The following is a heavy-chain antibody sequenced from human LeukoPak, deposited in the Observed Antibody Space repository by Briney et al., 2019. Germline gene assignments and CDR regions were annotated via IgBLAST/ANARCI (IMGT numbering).Heavy chain of an antibody. J-gene: IGHJ6*03. CDR2: INPNSGGT. CDR3: ARDGGYCSSTSCYTDYYYMDV. V-gene: IGHV1-2*02. D-gene: IGHD2-2*02. CDR1: GYTFTGYY. Sequence: GASVKVSCKASGYTFTGYYMHWVRQAPGQGLEWMGWINPNSGGTNYAQKFQGRVTMTRDTSISTAYMELSRLRSDDTAVYYCARDGGYCSSTSCYTDYYYMDVWGKGTTVTVSS.